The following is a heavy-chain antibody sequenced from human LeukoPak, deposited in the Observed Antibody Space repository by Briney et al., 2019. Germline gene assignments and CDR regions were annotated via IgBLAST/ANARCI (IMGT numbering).Heavy chain of an antibody. Sequence: GGSLRLSCAASGFTFASYGMSWVRQAPGKGLEWVSAISGRDDNTYYADSVKGRFTISRDNSKNTLYLQMNSLRAEDTAVYYCAKRSDYSGNWNYFDYWGQGTPVTVSA. J-gene: IGHJ4*02. CDR1: GFTFASYG. D-gene: IGHD4-23*01. CDR3: AKRSDYSGNWNYFDY. V-gene: IGHV3-23*01. CDR2: ISGRDDNT.